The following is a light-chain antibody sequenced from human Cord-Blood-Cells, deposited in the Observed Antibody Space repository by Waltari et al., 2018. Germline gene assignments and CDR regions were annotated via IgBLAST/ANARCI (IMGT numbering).Light chain of an antibody. CDR2: GNS. J-gene: IGLJ1*01. V-gene: IGLV1-40*01. CDR1: SSYIRSGYD. Sequence: HSVLPQPSSVSGAPGQRVTISCTGSSSYIRSGYDVHRYQQLPGTAPKLLLYGNSNRPSGVPDRFSGCKSGTSASLAITGLQAEDEADYYCQSYDSSLSGWVFGTGTKVTVL. CDR3: QSYDSSLSGWV.